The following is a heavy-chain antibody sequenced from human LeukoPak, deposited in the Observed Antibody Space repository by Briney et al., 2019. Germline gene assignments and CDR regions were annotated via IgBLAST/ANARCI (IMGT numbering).Heavy chain of an antibody. J-gene: IGHJ4*02. CDR1: GFTFSSYW. Sequence: QPGGSLRLSCAASGFTFSSYWMHWVRQAPGKGLVWVSHIKSDGSSTSYADSVKGRFTISRDNAKNTLYLQMNSLRAEDTAAYYCAKDPLVRGLTYDYWGQGTLVTVSS. CDR3: AKDPLVRGLTYDY. D-gene: IGHD3-10*01. V-gene: IGHV3-74*01. CDR2: IKSDGSST.